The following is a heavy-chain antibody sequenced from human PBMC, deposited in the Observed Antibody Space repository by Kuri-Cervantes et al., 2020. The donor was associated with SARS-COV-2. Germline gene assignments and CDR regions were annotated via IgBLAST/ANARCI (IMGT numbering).Heavy chain of an antibody. D-gene: IGHD2-8*01. CDR3: AKDRFGVHDF. V-gene: IGHV3-30*18. CDR1: GFNFSRTD. CDR2: ISNDGKNK. Sequence: GESLKISCAASGFNFSRTDMHWVRQAPGKGLEWVAVISNDGKNKKCIGSGKGRFTISRDNSQNTLYLRMTSLRSEDTAMYYRAKDRFGVHDFWGQGTLVTVSS. J-gene: IGHJ4*02.